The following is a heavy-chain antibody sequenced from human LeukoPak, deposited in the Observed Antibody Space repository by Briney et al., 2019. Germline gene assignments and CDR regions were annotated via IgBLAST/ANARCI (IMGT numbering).Heavy chain of an antibody. CDR2: IYHSGST. Sequence: SETLSLTCTVSGGSISSGGYYWSWIRQPPGKGLEWIGYIYHSGSTNYNPSLKSRVTMSVDTSKNQFSLKLSSVTAADTAVYYCARGPKIVVVPARYYYYYMDAWGKGTTVTVSS. J-gene: IGHJ6*03. D-gene: IGHD2-2*01. CDR3: ARGPKIVVVPARYYYYYMDA. CDR1: GGSISSGGYY. V-gene: IGHV4-61*08.